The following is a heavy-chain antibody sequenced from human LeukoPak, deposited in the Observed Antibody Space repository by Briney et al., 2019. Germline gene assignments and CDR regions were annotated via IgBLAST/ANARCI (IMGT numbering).Heavy chain of an antibody. V-gene: IGHV4-30-4*01. CDR1: GGSISSSSYY. J-gene: IGHJ6*03. D-gene: IGHD2-2*01. Sequence: KPSETLSLTCTVSGGSISSSSYYWNWIRQPPGKGLEWIGYIFHRGGTSYNPSLKSRILFSVDTSKNQFSLKLSSVTAADTAVYYCAREPRGNCSSTSCPFYYYMDVWGKGTTVTVSS. CDR3: AREPRGNCSSTSCPFYYYMDV. CDR2: IFHRGGT.